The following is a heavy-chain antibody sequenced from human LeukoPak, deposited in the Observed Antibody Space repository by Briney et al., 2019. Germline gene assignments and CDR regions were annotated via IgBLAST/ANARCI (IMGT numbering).Heavy chain of an antibody. CDR1: GFTFSSYW. Sequence: GGSLRLSCAASGFTFSSYWMSWVRQAPGKGLEWVANIKQDGSEKYYVDSVKGRFTISRDNAKNSLYLQMNSLRAEDTAVYYCARDYPEEDGYYNPVDYWGQGTLVTVSS. V-gene: IGHV3-7*01. CDR2: IKQDGSEK. J-gene: IGHJ4*02. CDR3: ARDYPEEDGYYNPVDY. D-gene: IGHD3-22*01.